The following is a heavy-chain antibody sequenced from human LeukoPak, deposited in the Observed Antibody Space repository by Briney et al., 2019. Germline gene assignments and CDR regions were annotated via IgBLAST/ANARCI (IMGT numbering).Heavy chain of an antibody. CDR3: ARVHTAMVRVDY. D-gene: IGHD5-18*01. CDR2: IYYSGST. V-gene: IGHV4-39*07. J-gene: IGHJ4*02. CDR1: GGSISSSSYY. Sequence: SETLSLTCTVSGGSISSSSYYWGWIRQPPGKGLDWIGSIYYSGSTYYNPSLKSRVTISVDTSKNQFSLKLSSVTAADTAVYYCARVHTAMVRVDYWGQGTLVTVSS.